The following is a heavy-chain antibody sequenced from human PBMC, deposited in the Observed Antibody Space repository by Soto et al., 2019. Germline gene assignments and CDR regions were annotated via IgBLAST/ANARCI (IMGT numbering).Heavy chain of an antibody. CDR1: GYTFTGYY. V-gene: IGHV1-2*04. Sequence: QVQLVQSGAEVKKPGASVKVSCKASGYTFTGYYMHWVRQAAGQGLEWMGWINPNSGGTHYAQKFECWVTMTRGTSISTVYIELSRLRSDVSAVYSGARAKYYDILTGFDFPSRHKVEGWGGFDIWGQGTMVTVSS. CDR2: INPNSGGT. CDR3: ARAKYYDILTGFDFPSRHKVEGWGGFDI. J-gene: IGHJ3*02. D-gene: IGHD3-9*01.